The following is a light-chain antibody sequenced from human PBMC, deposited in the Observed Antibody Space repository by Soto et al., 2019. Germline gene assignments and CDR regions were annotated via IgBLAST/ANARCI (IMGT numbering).Light chain of an antibody. J-gene: IGKJ1*01. CDR2: GAS. CDR1: QSIGGNV. Sequence: VLTQSPGTPSLSPGEGPTLSCRASQSIGGNVLAWYQQRGGQAPRLLIHGASNRATGIPDRFSVSVSGTDCTITFTGLEPEDGSVYDGQQSGGSTRTFCQGTKVDI. V-gene: IGKV3-20*01. CDR3: QQSGGSTRT.